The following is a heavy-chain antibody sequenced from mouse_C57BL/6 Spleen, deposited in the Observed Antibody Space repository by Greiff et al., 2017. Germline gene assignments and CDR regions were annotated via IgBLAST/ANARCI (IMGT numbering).Heavy chain of an antibody. CDR2: IYPGSGNT. CDR1: GYSFTSYY. D-gene: IGHD2-10*02. J-gene: IGHJ1*03. Sequence: VQLQQSGPELVKPGASVKISCKASGYSFTSYYIHWVKQRPGQGLEWIGWIYPGSGNTKYNEKFKGKATLTADTSSSTAYMQLSSLTSEDSAVYYCARFPYGTDWYFDVWGTGTTVTVSS. CDR3: ARFPYGTDWYFDV. V-gene: IGHV1-66*01.